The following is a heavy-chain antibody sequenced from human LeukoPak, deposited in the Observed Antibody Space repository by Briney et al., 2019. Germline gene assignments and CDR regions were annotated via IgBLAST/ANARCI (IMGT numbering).Heavy chain of an antibody. CDR3: ATETIGRHYDY. Sequence: GGSLRLSCAASGFTFSSGGFNWVRQAPGQGLEWVSSIGPTGTDRYYADSVRGRFTISRDNAKNSMYLQMDSLRDEDTAVYYCATETIGRHYDYWGQGTLLTVSS. CDR2: IGPTGTDR. CDR1: GFTFSSGG. J-gene: IGHJ4*02. V-gene: IGHV3-21*01. D-gene: IGHD1-14*01.